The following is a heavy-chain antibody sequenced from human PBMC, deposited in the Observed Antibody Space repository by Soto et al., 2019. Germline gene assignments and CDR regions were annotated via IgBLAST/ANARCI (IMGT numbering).Heavy chain of an antibody. Sequence: SSVKVSCKASGGSFSSNAISWVRQAPGQGLEWMGGIIPILGSANYAQKFQDRLTITADGSTTTTYMELNSLRSEDAAVYYCARDQGTYYDFWIGTEPPYGMDVSGQGTTVTV. J-gene: IGHJ6*02. V-gene: IGHV1-69*13. CDR1: GGSFSSNA. CDR3: ARDQGTYYDFWIGTEPPYGMDV. CDR2: IIPILGSA. D-gene: IGHD3-3*01.